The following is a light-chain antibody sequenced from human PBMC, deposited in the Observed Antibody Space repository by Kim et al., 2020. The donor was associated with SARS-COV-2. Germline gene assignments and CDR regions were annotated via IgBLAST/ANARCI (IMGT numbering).Light chain of an antibody. CDR1: SSNIGSNY. CDR3: AAWDDSLSGVV. CDR2: RNN. J-gene: IGLJ2*01. Sequence: ELTQPPSASGTPGQRVTISCSGSSSNIGSNYVYWYQQLPGTAPKLLIYRNNQRPSGVPDRFSGSKSGTSASLAISGLRSEDEADYYCAAWDDSLSGVVFGGGTKLTVL. V-gene: IGLV1-47*01.